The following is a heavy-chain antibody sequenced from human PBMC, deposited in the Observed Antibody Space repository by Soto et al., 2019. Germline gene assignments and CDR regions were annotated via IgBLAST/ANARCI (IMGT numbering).Heavy chain of an antibody. D-gene: IGHD3-16*01. J-gene: IGHJ6*02. CDR3: ARDLNAFGLNNYYYGMDV. Sequence: GGSLRLSCAASGFTVSSNYMSWVRQAPGKGLEWVSSISSSSSYIYYADSVKGRFTISRDNAKNSLYLQMNSLRAEDTAVYYCARDLNAFGLNNYYYGMDVWGQGTTVTVSS. CDR1: GFTVSSNY. CDR2: ISSSSSYI. V-gene: IGHV3-21*01.